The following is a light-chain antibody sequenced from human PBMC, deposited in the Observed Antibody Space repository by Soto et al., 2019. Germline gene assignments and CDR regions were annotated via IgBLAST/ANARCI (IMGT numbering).Light chain of an antibody. CDR3: SSYPSSITVV. Sequence: QSVLTQPASVSGSPGQSITISCTGTSSDVGGYNYVSWYQQHPGKAPKLMIYDVSNRPSGVSNRFSGSKSGNTASLTISGLQAEDEADYYCSSYPSSITVVFGGGTKLTVL. V-gene: IGLV2-14*01. CDR2: DVS. J-gene: IGLJ2*01. CDR1: SSDVGGYNY.